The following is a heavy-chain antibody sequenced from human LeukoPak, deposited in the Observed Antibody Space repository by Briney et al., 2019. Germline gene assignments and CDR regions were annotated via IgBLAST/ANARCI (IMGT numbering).Heavy chain of an antibody. CDR1: GSTFSSYA. CDR2: IIPIFGTA. J-gene: IGHJ5*02. CDR3: ARARSLMITSAFNWFDP. V-gene: IGHV1-69*13. D-gene: IGHD3-16*01. Sequence: SVKVSCKASGSTFSSYAISWVRQAPGQGLEWMGGIIPIFGTANYAQKFQGRVTITADESTSTAYMELSSLRSEDTAVYYCARARSLMITSAFNWFDPWGQGILVTVSS.